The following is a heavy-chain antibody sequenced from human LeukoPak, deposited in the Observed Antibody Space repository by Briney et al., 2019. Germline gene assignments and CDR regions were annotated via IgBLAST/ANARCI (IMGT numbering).Heavy chain of an antibody. D-gene: IGHD2-2*01. V-gene: IGHV1-69*06. CDR3: ARDGAGGYCSSTRCYVFDP. CDR2: ITPIFGTA. J-gene: IGHJ5*02. CDR1: GGTFSSYA. Sequence: SVKVSCKASGGTFSSYAIRWVRQAPGQGLEWMGRITPIFGTANYAQKFQGRVTITADKSTNTAYMELSSLRSEDTAVYYCARDGAGGYCSSTRCYVFDPWGQGTLVTVSS.